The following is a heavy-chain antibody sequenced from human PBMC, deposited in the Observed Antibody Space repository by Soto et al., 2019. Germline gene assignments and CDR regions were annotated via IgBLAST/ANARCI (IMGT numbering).Heavy chain of an antibody. D-gene: IGHD6-19*01. V-gene: IGHV3-11*06. CDR2: ISSSSSYT. CDR1: GFTFSDYY. J-gene: IGHJ5*02. CDR3: ARALGIAVAAGWFDP. Sequence: RLSCAASGFTFSDYYMSWIRQAPGKGLEWVSYISSSSSYTNYADSVKGRFTISRDNAKNSLYLQMNSLRAEDTAVYYCARALGIAVAAGWFDPWGQGTLVTVSS.